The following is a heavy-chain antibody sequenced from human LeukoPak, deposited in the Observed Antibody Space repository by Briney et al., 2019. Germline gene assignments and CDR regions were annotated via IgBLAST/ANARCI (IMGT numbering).Heavy chain of an antibody. D-gene: IGHD2-15*01. Sequence: SETLSLTCTVSGGSISSYYWSWVRQPAGKGLEWIGRIYSSGGTNYNPSLKSRVSLSVDTSRNQFSLKLNSVTAADTAVYYCARESVGYCSGGSCPCYFDYWGQGTLVTVSS. V-gene: IGHV4-4*07. J-gene: IGHJ4*02. CDR1: GGSISSYY. CDR2: IYSSGGT. CDR3: ARESVGYCSGGSCPCYFDY.